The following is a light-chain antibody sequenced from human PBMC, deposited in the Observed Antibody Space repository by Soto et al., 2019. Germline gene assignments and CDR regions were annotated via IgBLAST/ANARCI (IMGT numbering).Light chain of an antibody. CDR3: CSYAVSNTYL. CDR1: DSDVGSHNL. J-gene: IGLJ1*01. CDR2: EVT. V-gene: IGLV2-23*02. Sequence: QSALTQPASXSASPGQSITISCTGTDSDVGSHNLVSWYQLHPGKAPKLMIYEVTKRPSGVTNRFSGSKSGNTASLTIAGLQAEDEADYYCCSYAVSNTYLFGNGTKVTVL.